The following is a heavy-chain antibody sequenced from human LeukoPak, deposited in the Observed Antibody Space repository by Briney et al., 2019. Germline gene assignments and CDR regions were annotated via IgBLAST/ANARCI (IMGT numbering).Heavy chain of an antibody. CDR3: ARRLTQYDCFDP. Sequence: PSQTLSLTCAISGDSVSSNSVTWNWIRQSPSGGLEWLGRTYYRSTWYNDYAVSVRGRITVNPDTSKNQFSLHLNSVTPEDTAVYYCARRLTQYDCFDPWGQGTLVTVSS. V-gene: IGHV6-1*01. D-gene: IGHD2-2*01. J-gene: IGHJ5*02. CDR2: TYYRSTWYN. CDR1: GDSVSSNSVT.